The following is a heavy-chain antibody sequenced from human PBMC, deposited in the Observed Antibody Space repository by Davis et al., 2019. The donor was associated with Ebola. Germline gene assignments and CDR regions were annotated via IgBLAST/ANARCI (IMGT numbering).Heavy chain of an antibody. CDR3: ARQGRQQLDYYYYMDV. D-gene: IGHD6-13*01. V-gene: IGHV3-33*08. CDR2: IWYDGSNK. J-gene: IGHJ6*03. Sequence: PGGSLRLSCAASGFTFSSYSMNWVRQAPGKGLEWVAVIWYDGSNKYYADSVKGRFTISRDNSKNTLYLQMNSLRAEDTAVYYCARQGRQQLDYYYYMDVWGKGTTVTVSS. CDR1: GFTFSSYS.